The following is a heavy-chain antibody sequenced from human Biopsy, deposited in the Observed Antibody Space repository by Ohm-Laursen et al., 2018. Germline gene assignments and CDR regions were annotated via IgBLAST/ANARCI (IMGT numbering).Heavy chain of an antibody. V-gene: IGHV3-21*01. CDR3: AKDDYDRVSSGYYFDY. CDR1: GFNFTDYS. Sequence: SLRLSCAASGFNFTDYSMNWVRQAPGKGLEWVASISSTSNHIHYVDSVWGRFTISRDNAENSLYLEMNSLRVEDTAVYYCAKDDYDRVSSGYYFDYWGQGTLVSVSS. D-gene: IGHD3-10*02. CDR2: ISSTSNHI. J-gene: IGHJ4*02.